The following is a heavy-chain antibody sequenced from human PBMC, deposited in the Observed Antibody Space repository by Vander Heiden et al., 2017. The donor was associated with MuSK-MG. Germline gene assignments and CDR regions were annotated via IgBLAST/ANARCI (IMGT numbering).Heavy chain of an antibody. J-gene: IGHJ3*02. CDR1: GFSFSSYS. Sequence: EVQLVESGGGLVQPGGSLRLSCAASGFSFSSYSMNWVRQAPGEGLEWISYISRDSKTIYYADSLKGRFTISRDNAKNSLYLQMNSLRAEDTAVYYCASRDYGDHADAFDIWGRGTMVTVSS. V-gene: IGHV3-48*01. CDR3: ASRDYGDHADAFDI. D-gene: IGHD4-17*01. CDR2: ISRDSKTI.